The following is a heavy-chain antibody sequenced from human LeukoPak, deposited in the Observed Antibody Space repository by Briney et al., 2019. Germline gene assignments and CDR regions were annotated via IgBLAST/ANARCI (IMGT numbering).Heavy chain of an antibody. V-gene: IGHV4-61*02. Sequence: SQTLSLTCTVSGGSINSGRYYWTWIRQPAGKGLEWIGRLYTNDNTNYNPSLESRVSISLDTSKSQFYLQLTSVTAADAAVYFCARGVVTDDYYMDVWGKGTTVTVSS. J-gene: IGHJ6*03. D-gene: IGHD2-21*02. CDR2: LYTNDNT. CDR1: GGSINSGRYY. CDR3: ARGVVTDDYYMDV.